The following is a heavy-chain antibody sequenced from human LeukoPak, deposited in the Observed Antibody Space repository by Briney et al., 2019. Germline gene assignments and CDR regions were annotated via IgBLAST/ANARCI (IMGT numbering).Heavy chain of an antibody. Sequence: ASVTVSCTASGYTFTSYAMNWVRQAPGQGLEWMGWINTNTGNPTYAQGFTGRFVFSLDTSVSTAYLQISSLKAEDTAVYYCARDRAARVVLGIDDYWGQGTLVTVSS. CDR3: ARDRAARVVLGIDDY. CDR2: INTNTGNP. V-gene: IGHV7-4-1*02. CDR1: GYTFTSYA. J-gene: IGHJ4*02. D-gene: IGHD7-27*01.